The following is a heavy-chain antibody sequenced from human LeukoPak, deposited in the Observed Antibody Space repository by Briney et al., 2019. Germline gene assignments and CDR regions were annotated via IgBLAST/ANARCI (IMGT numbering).Heavy chain of an antibody. Sequence: GMSLRLSCAASGFTFRSYGMHWVRQAQGKGLEWVAVIWSDGSQQHYADSVKGRFTISRDNSKNTLYLQKNSLRVDDTAVYYCARSSDSSDLGYWGQGTLVTVSS. J-gene: IGHJ4*02. CDR1: GFTFRSYG. CDR3: ARSSDSSDLGY. V-gene: IGHV3-33*01. CDR2: IWSDGSQQ. D-gene: IGHD6-25*01.